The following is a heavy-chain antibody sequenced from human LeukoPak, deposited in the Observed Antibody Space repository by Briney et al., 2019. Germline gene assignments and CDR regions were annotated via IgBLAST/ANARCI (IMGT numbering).Heavy chain of an antibody. Sequence: ASVKVSCKASGYTFTSYGISWVRQAPGQGLEWMGWISAYNGNTNYAQKLQGRVTMTTDTSTSTAYMELRSLRSDDTAVYYCARVRGDYDSSGYYFDYWGQGTLVTVSS. J-gene: IGHJ4*02. CDR3: ARVRGDYDSSGYYFDY. D-gene: IGHD3-22*01. CDR1: GYTFTSYG. CDR2: ISAYNGNT. V-gene: IGHV1-18*01.